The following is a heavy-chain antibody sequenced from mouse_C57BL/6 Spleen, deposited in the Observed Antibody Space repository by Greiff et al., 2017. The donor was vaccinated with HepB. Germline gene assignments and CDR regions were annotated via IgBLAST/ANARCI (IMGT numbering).Heavy chain of an antibody. J-gene: IGHJ3*01. CDR3: TREGAYYSNPGFAY. V-gene: IGHV5-9-1*02. Sequence: LQQSGEGLVKPGGSLKLSCAASGFTFSSYAMSWVRQTPEKRLEWVAYISSGGDYIYYADTVKGRFTISRDNARNTLYLQMSSLKSEDTAMYYCTREGAYYSNPGFAYWGQGTLVTVSA. D-gene: IGHD2-5*01. CDR2: ISSGGDYI. CDR1: GFTFSSYA.